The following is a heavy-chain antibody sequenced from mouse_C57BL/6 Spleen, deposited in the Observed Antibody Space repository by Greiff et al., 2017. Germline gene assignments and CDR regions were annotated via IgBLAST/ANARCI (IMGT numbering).Heavy chain of an antibody. CDR2: IDPETGGT. Sequence: QVQLQQSGAELVRPGASVTLSCKASGYTFTDYEMHWVKQTPVHGLEWIGAIDPETGGTAYNQKFKGKAILTADKSSSTAYMELRSLTSEDSAVYYCTSYGSSDFAYWGQGTLVTVSA. CDR3: TSYGSSDFAY. J-gene: IGHJ3*01. D-gene: IGHD1-1*01. V-gene: IGHV1-15*01. CDR1: GYTFTDYE.